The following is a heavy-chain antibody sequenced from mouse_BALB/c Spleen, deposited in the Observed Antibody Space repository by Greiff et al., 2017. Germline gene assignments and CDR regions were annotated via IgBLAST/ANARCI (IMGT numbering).Heavy chain of an antibody. CDR3: ARGDGRGFAY. CDR1: GYSITSDYA. D-gene: IGHD1-1*02. J-gene: IGHJ3*01. Sequence: EVKLLESGPGLVKPSQSLSLTCTVTGYSITSDYAWNWIRQFPGNKLEWMGYISYSGSTSYNPSLKSRISITRDTSKNQFFLQLNSVTTEDTATYYCARGDGRGFAYWGQGTLVTVSA. CDR2: ISYSGST. V-gene: IGHV3-2*02.